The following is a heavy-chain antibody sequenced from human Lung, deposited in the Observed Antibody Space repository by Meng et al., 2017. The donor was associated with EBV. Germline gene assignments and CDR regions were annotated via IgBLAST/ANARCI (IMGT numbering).Heavy chain of an antibody. CDR3: ARTGCSSSSCYDY. V-gene: IGHV1-3*01. J-gene: IGHJ4*02. CDR1: GYRFTDYY. CDR2: INAGNGNT. D-gene: IGHD2-2*01. Sequence: QVHLVQSGAATKKPGSSVKVSCWASGYRFTDYYLHWVRQAPGQGLEWMGWINAGNGNTKYSEKFQSRVTITRDTAASTAYMELSSLRSEDTAVYYCARTGCSSSSCYDYWGQGTLVTVSS.